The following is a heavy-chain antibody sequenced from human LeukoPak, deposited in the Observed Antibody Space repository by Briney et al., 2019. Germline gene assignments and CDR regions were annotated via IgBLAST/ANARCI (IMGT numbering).Heavy chain of an antibody. Sequence: PGGSLRLSCAASGFTFSSYWMHWVRQAPGKGLVWVSRINSDGSSTSYADSVKGRFTISRDNAKNTLYLQMNSLRAEDTAVYYCARAEDTAMDADYWGQGTLVTGAS. CDR1: GFTFSSYW. D-gene: IGHD5-18*01. J-gene: IGHJ4*02. V-gene: IGHV3-74*01. CDR3: ARAEDTAMDADY. CDR2: INSDGSST.